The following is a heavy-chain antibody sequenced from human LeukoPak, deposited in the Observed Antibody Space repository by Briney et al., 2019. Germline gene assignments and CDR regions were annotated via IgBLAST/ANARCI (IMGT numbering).Heavy chain of an antibody. CDR3: AKAPDIVVVVAATPFDY. V-gene: IGHV3-23*01. Sequence: PRGSLRLSCAASGFTFSSYAMNWVRQAPGKGLEWVSAISGSGGSTYYADSVKGRFTISRDNSKNTLYLQMNSLRAEDTAVYYCAKAPDIVVVVAATPFDYWGQGTLVTVSS. CDR2: ISGSGGST. CDR1: GFTFSSYA. D-gene: IGHD2-15*01. J-gene: IGHJ4*02.